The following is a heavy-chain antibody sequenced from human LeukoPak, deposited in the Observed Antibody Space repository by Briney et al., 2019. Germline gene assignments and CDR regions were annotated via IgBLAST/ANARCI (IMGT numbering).Heavy chain of an antibody. Sequence: GGSLRLSCAASGFTFDDYAMHWVRQAPGKGLEWVSLISGDGGSTYYADSVKGRFTISRDNSKNSLYLQLSSLRPEDTALYYCAKHLTATNTYISFGLDVWGQGTSVTVSS. J-gene: IGHJ6*02. CDR3: AKHLTATNTYISFGLDV. V-gene: IGHV3-43*02. CDR2: ISGDGGST. CDR1: GFTFDDYA. D-gene: IGHD1-26*01.